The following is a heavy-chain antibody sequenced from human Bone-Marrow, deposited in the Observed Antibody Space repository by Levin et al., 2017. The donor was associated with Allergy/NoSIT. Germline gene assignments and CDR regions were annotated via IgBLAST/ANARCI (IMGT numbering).Heavy chain of an antibody. CDR1: GYKFNSYW. CDR3: ARPYLANSMDV. J-gene: IGHJ6*02. V-gene: IGHV5-51*01. CDR2: IYPGDSDT. Sequence: GESLKISCRGSGYKFNSYWIAWVRQMPGKGLEWMGIIYPGDSDTRYSPSFQGQVTMSADKSTSTAYLQWSSLKASDTAMYYCARPYLANSMDVWGQGTTVIVSS. D-gene: IGHD1/OR15-1a*01.